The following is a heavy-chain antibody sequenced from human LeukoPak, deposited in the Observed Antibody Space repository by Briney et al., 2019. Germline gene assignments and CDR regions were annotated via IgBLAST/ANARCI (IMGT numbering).Heavy chain of an antibody. V-gene: IGHV1-8*01. CDR2: INPNSGNT. CDR1: GDTFTSYD. CDR3: GRSSGWYSFDY. J-gene: IGHJ4*02. Sequence: ASVKVSCKASGDTFTSYDINWGRQATGQGLEWMGWINPNSGNTGYAQKFQGRVTMTSNTSISTAYMELSSLRSEDPAVYYCGRSSGWYSFDYWGQGPLVTVSS. D-gene: IGHD6-19*01.